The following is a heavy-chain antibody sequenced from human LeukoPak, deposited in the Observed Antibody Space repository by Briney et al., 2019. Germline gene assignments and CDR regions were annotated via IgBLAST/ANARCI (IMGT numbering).Heavy chain of an antibody. J-gene: IGHJ4*02. Sequence: VDSVTVSCKSSGYTFTNYDINWVRQAPGQGLEWMGWMNPKSGTTVYAQKFHGRVTMTRNTSIKTAYMELSSLGFEDTAIYYCARILSLRFDTSDYFDYWGQGTAVTVSS. CDR1: GYTFTNYD. D-gene: IGHD5/OR15-5a*01. V-gene: IGHV1-8*01. CDR2: MNPKSGTT. CDR3: ARILSLRFDTSDYFDY.